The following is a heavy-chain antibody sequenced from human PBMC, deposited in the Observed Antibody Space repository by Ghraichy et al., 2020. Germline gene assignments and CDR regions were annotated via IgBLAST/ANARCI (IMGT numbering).Heavy chain of an antibody. J-gene: IGHJ6*02. CDR3: ARDGVLRFLEWLTTDYGMDV. V-gene: IGHV1-8*01. D-gene: IGHD3-3*01. CDR1: GYTFTSYD. Sequence: ASVKVSCKASGYTFTSYDINWVRQATGQGLEWMGWMNPNSGNTGYAQKFQGRVTMTRNTSISTAYMELSSLRSEDTAVYYCARDGVLRFLEWLTTDYGMDVWGQGTTVTVSS. CDR2: MNPNSGNT.